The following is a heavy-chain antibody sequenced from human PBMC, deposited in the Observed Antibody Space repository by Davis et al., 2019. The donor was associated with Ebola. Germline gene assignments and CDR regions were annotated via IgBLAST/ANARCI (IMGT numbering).Heavy chain of an antibody. CDR1: GYSFNTYW. Sequence: KVSCKGSGYSFNTYWIGWVRQMPGKGLEWMGIIYPGDSDTRYSPSFQGQVTISADKSLSTAYLQWGSLKASDTAIYYCARHIGRGSFFYYGMDVWGQGTTVTVSS. J-gene: IGHJ6*02. V-gene: IGHV5-51*01. D-gene: IGHD2/OR15-2a*01. CDR2: IYPGDSDT. CDR3: ARHIGRGSFFYYGMDV.